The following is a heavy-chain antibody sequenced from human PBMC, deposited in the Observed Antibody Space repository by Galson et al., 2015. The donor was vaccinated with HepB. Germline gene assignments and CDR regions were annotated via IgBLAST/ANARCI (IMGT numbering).Heavy chain of an antibody. D-gene: IGHD7-27*01. CDR1: GFTFSSYA. CDR3: ARDGDRARGLFDY. J-gene: IGHJ4*02. V-gene: IGHV3-30*04. Sequence: SLRLSCAASGFTFSSYAMHWVRQAPGKGLEWVAVISYDGSNKYYADSVKGRFTISRDNSKNTLYLQMNSLRAEDTAVYYCARDGDRARGLFDYWGQGTLVTVSS. CDR2: ISYDGSNK.